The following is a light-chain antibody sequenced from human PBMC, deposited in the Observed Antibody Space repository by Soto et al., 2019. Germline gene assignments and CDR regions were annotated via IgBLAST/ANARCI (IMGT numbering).Light chain of an antibody. CDR3: HQYGSSSWT. Sequence: EILLTPSPGTLSLSPGERATLSCRSSQSVSSSYLAWYQQKPGQAPRLLIYGASSRATGIPDRFSGSGSGTDFTLTISRLEPEDFAVYYCHQYGSSSWTFGQGTKVDIK. V-gene: IGKV3-20*01. CDR2: GAS. J-gene: IGKJ1*01. CDR1: QSVSSSY.